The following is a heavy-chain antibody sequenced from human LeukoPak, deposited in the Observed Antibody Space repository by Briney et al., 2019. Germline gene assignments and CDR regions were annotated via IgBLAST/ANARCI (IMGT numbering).Heavy chain of an antibody. V-gene: IGHV1-3*01. D-gene: IGHD1-26*01. CDR2: INAGNGNT. CDR1: GYTFTSYA. J-gene: IGHJ3*02. Sequence: ASVKVSCKASGYTFTSYAMHWVRQAPGQRLEWMGWINAGNGNTKYSQKFQGRVTITRDISASTAYMELSSLRSEDTAVYYCARLGAGDAFDIWGQGTMVTVSS. CDR3: ARLGAGDAFDI.